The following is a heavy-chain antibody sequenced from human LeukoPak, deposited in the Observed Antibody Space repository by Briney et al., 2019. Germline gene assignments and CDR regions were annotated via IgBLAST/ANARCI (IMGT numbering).Heavy chain of an antibody. CDR2: ISYDGSNK. V-gene: IGHV3-30-3*01. J-gene: IGHJ4*02. CDR1: GFTFSSYA. Sequence: GGSLRLSCAASGFTFSSYAMHWVRQAPGKGLEWVAVISYDGSNKYYADSVKGRFTISRDNSKNTLYLQMNSLRAEDTAVYYCARDCVAAGMIPDYWGQGTLVTVSS. D-gene: IGHD6-13*01. CDR3: ARDCVAAGMIPDY.